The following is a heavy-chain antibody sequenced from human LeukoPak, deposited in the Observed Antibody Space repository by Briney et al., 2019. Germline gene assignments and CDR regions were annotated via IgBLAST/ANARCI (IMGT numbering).Heavy chain of an antibody. CDR1: GFTFSSYG. V-gene: IGHV3-23*01. Sequence: PGGSLRLSCAASGFTFSSYGMSWVRQAPGKGPEWVSVISGSGGNTYYADSVKSRFTISRDNSKNTLYLQMNSLRAEDTAVYYCAKRVSTYGGVLAPDFDYWGQGTLVTVSS. CDR2: ISGSGGNT. J-gene: IGHJ4*02. CDR3: AKRVSTYGGVLAPDFDY. D-gene: IGHD3-16*02.